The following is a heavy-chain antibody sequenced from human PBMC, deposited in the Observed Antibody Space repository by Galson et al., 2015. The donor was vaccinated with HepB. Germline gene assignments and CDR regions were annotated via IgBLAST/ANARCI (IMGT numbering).Heavy chain of an antibody. CDR1: GSTFTSYG. D-gene: IGHD6-19*01. Sequence: SVKVSCKASGSTFTSYGISWVRQAPGQGLEWMGWISAYNGNTNYAQKLQGRVTMTTDTSTSTAYMELRSLRSDDTAVYYCARDLPVLAVASSGSVGYWGQGTLVTVSS. CDR2: ISAYNGNT. CDR3: ARDLPVLAVASSGSVGY. V-gene: IGHV1-18*01. J-gene: IGHJ4*02.